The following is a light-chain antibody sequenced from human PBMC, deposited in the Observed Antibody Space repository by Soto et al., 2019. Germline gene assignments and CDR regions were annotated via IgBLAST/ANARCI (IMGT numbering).Light chain of an antibody. CDR3: QFGTMVWT. CDR1: QSVSEMY. J-gene: IGKJ1*01. Sequence: EIVLTQSPGTLSLSPGERATLSCRASQSVSEMYLAWYQQKPGQAPRLLIYGASRRATGIPERFSGSGAGTDFTLTISRLEVEDFAVYYCQFGTMVWTFGQGTKVEI. V-gene: IGKV3-20*01. CDR2: GAS.